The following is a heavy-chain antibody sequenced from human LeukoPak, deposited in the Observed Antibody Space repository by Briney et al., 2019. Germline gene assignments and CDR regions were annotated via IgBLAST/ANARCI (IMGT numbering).Heavy chain of an antibody. J-gene: IGHJ5*02. Sequence: SETLSLTCTVSGGSISSSSYYWGWIRQPPGKGLEWIGSIYYSGSTNYNPSLKSRVTISVDTSKNQFSLKLSSVTAADTAVYYCARQYYGSGSYLGSSFRDWFDPWGQGTLVTVSS. V-gene: IGHV4-39*07. CDR2: IYYSGST. CDR3: ARQYYGSGSYLGSSFRDWFDP. CDR1: GGSISSSSYY. D-gene: IGHD3-10*01.